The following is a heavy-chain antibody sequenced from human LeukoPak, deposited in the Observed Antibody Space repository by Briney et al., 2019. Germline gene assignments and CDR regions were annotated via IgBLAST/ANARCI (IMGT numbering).Heavy chain of an antibody. CDR3: ASLGYCSGGSCPAEYFQH. J-gene: IGHJ1*01. CDR1: GSSFTSYW. V-gene: IGHV5-51*01. Sequence: RRGGSLQISGQGSGSSFTSYWIGWLRQLPGKGLEWMGIIYPVDSDTSYSPSFQAQATISADKSISTAYLQWSSLKASDTAMYYCASLGYCSGGSCPAEYFQHWGQGTLVTAAS. D-gene: IGHD2-15*01. CDR2: IYPVDSDT.